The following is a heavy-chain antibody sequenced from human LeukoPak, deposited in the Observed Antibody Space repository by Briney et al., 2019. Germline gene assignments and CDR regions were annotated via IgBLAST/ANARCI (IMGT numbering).Heavy chain of an antibody. J-gene: IGHJ4*02. CDR1: GFTFSNYA. CDR3: AKGTAAAGFLFDY. D-gene: IGHD6-13*01. V-gene: IGHV3-23*01. Sequence: PGGSLRLSCAASGFTFSNYAMSWVRQAPGKGLEWVSVISGSGAGTYYADSVKGRFTISRDNSKNTLYLQMNSLRAEDTAVYYCAKGTAAAGFLFDYWGQGTLVTVSS. CDR2: ISGSGAGT.